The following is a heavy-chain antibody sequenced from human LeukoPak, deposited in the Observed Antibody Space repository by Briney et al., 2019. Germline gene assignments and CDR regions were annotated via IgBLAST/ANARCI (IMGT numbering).Heavy chain of an antibody. D-gene: IGHD4-17*01. CDR2: IKTDGSIT. CDR3: AKYYGDDPDYYYYMDV. J-gene: IGHJ6*03. CDR1: GFTVSSNY. Sequence: PGGSLRLSCAASGFTVSSNYMTWVRQAPGKGPVWVSRIKTDGSITDYADSVKGRFTISRDNSKNTLYLQMNSLRAEDTAVYYCAKYYGDDPDYYYYMDVWGKGTTVTISS. V-gene: IGHV3-53*01.